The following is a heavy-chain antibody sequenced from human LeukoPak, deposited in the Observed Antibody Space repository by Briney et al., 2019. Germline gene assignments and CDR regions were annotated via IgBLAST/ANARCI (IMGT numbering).Heavy chain of an antibody. V-gene: IGHV4-30-2*01. D-gene: IGHD4-17*01. CDR2: IYHSGSA. CDR1: GGSISSSGYS. J-gene: IGHJ4*02. CDR3: ARSTPVTYYFDY. Sequence: SETLSLTCAVFGGSISSSGYSWSWIRQPPGKSLEWIGYIYHSGSAYYNPSLKSRVTMSVDRSKNQFSLNLSSVTAADTAVYYCARSTPVTYYFDYWGQGTLVTVSP.